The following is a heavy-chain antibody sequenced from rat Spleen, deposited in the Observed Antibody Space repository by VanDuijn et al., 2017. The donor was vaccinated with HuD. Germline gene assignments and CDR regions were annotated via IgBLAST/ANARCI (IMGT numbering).Heavy chain of an antibody. V-gene: IGHV5S13*01. CDR1: GFTFNNYG. D-gene: IGHD1-4*01. J-gene: IGHJ3*01. CDR3: ATAGTRISRFAY. Sequence: EVQLVESGGGLVQPGRSLKLSCAASGFTFNNYGMAWVRQTPTKGLEWVASISPGGGNTYYRDSVKGRFTISRDNAKSTLSLQMDSLRSEDTATYYCATAGTRISRFAYWGQGSLVTVSS. CDR2: ISPGGGNT.